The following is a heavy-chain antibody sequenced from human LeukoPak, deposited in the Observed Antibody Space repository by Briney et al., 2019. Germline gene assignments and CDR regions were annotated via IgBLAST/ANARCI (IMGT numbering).Heavy chain of an antibody. CDR1: GYSISSGYY. J-gene: IGHJ6*03. D-gene: IGHD3-3*01. CDR2: INHSGST. Sequence: SETLSLTCAVSGYSISSGYYWSWIRPPPGKGLEWIGEINHSGSTNYNPSLKSRVTISVDTSKNQFSLKLSSVTAADTAVYYCARGPRYYDFWSGYYVVEPMDVWGKGTTVTVSS. V-gene: IGHV4-34*01. CDR3: ARGPRYYDFWSGYYVVEPMDV.